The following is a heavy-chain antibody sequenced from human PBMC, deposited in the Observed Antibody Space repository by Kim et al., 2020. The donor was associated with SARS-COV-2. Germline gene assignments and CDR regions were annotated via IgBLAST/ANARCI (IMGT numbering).Heavy chain of an antibody. V-gene: IGHV4-31*03. J-gene: IGHJ1*01. Sequence: SETLSLTCTVSGGTIARGGYYWSWIRQHPGKGLEWIGYIYYSGTTYYNPSLKSRVTISVEMSKKQFSLKLSSVTAADTAAYYCARGGSEYSSSSRYFQHWGQGTLVTVSS. D-gene: IGHD6-6*01. CDR1: GGTIARGGYY. CDR3: ARGGSEYSSSSRYFQH. CDR2: IYYSGTT.